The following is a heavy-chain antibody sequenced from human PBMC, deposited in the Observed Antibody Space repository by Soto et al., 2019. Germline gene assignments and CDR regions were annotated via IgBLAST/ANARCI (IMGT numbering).Heavy chain of an antibody. CDR1: GGTFSSYT. V-gene: IGHV1-69*02. Sequence: QVQLVQSGAEVKKPGSSVKVSCKASGGTFSSYTISWVRQATGQGLEWMGRIIPILGIANYAQKFQGRVTITADNCTSTAYMELSSLRSEDTAVYYCANICLRYSNYEWFDPWGQGPLVTVSS. D-gene: IGHD4-4*01. CDR2: IIPILGIA. CDR3: ANICLRYSNYEWFDP. J-gene: IGHJ5*02.